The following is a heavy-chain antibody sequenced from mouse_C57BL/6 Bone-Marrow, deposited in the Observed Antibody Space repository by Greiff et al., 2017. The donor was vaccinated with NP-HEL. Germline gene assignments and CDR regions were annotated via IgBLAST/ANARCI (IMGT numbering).Heavy chain of an antibody. CDR3: ARGGSSPHYYFDY. D-gene: IGHD1-1*01. CDR2: ISSGSSTI. J-gene: IGHJ2*01. Sequence: EVQLVESGGGLVKPGGSLKLSCAASGFTFSDYGMHWVRQAPEKGLEWVAYISSGSSTIYYADTVKGRFTISRDNAKNTLFLQMTSLRSEDTAMYYCARGGSSPHYYFDYWGQGTTLTVSS. CDR1: GFTFSDYG. V-gene: IGHV5-17*01.